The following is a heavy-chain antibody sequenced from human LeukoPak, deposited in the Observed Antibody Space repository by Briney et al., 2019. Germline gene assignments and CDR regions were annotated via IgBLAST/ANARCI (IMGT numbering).Heavy chain of an antibody. V-gene: IGHV3-23*01. CDR2: ISGSGGST. Sequence: GGSLRLSCAASGFTFSSYAMSWVRQAPGKGLEWVSAISGSGGSTYYADSVKGRFTISRDHSKNTLYLQMNSLRAEDTTVYYCAKGSMARGAPNEYWGQGTLVTVST. CDR3: AKGSMARGAPNEY. D-gene: IGHD3-10*01. CDR1: GFTFSSYA. J-gene: IGHJ4*02.